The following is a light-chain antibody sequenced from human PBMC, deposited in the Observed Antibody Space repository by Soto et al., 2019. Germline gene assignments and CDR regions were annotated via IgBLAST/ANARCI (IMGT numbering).Light chain of an antibody. V-gene: IGKV3-15*01. J-gene: IGKJ1*01. CDR3: QQYNFRWT. Sequence: EIVMTQSPATLSVSPGERATLSCRASQSVSSNLAWYQHTPGQAPRHLIYGASTRANGIPARFSGSGSGTEFTLTISSLQSEDFAVYFCQQYNFRWTFGQGTKVEMK. CDR1: QSVSSN. CDR2: GAS.